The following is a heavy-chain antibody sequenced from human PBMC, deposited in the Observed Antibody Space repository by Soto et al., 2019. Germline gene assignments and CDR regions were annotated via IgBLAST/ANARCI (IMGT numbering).Heavy chain of an antibody. CDR3: AGHYYYFGMDV. Sequence: EVRLVESGGGLIQPGGSLRLSCAASGFNVRSNYMTWVRQAPGKGLEWVSLIYASGSTYYAASVKGRFTLSRDNSKISLSLQLPSLTAEETAVYSCAGHYYYFGMDVWRTGTTVTLSS. V-gene: IGHV3-53*01. J-gene: IGHJ6*04. CDR2: IYASGST. CDR1: GFNVRSNY.